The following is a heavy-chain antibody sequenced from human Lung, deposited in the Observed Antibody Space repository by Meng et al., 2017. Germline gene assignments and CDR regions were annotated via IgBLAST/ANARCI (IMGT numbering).Heavy chain of an antibody. J-gene: IGHJ4*02. D-gene: IGHD4-11*01. CDR3: ARGPTTMAHDFDY. Sequence: QLNLQQWGAALLKPSETLPLPCVVSGGSFSDYYWSWIRQPPGKGLEWIGEINHSGSTNYNPSLESRATISVDTSQNNLPLKLSSVTAADSAVYYCARGPTTMAHDFDYWGQGTLVTVSS. CDR2: INHSGST. V-gene: IGHV4-34*01. CDR1: GGSFSDYY.